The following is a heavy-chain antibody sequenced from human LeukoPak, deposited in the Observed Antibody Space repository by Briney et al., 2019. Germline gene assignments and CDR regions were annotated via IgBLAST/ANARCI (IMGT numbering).Heavy chain of an antibody. CDR3: ARHALKRDGDSNYYYYYMDV. CDR2: ISSSGSTI. Sequence: GGSLRLSCAASGFTFSDYYMSWIRQAPGKGLEWVSYISSSGSTIYYADSVKGRFTISRDNAKNSLYLQMNSLRAEDTAVYYCARHALKRDGDSNYYYYYMDVWGKGTTVTVSS. J-gene: IGHJ6*03. D-gene: IGHD4-17*01. CDR1: GFTFSDYY. V-gene: IGHV3-11*01.